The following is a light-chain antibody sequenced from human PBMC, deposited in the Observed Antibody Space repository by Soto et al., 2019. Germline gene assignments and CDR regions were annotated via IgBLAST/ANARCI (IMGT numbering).Light chain of an antibody. V-gene: IGKV3-20*01. CDR2: GAS. Sequence: PGERATLSCVASQSVTSNYLAWYQQKPGQAPRLLIFGASIRVTGIPDRFIGSGSGTHFTLTISSLQSEDFAVYYCQQYNSWPITFGQGTRLEI. CDR3: QQYNSWPIT. J-gene: IGKJ5*01. CDR1: QSVTSNY.